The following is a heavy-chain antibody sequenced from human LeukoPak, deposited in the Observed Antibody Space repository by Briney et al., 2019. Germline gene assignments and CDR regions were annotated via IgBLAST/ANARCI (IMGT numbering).Heavy chain of an antibody. CDR3: ASGDSSTSFIIP. J-gene: IGHJ5*02. CDR2: INPNSGAT. CDR1: GYTFTGYY. D-gene: IGHD2-2*01. Sequence: ASVKVSCKASGYTFTGYYMHWVRQAPGQGLEGMGWINPNSGATDYAQKFQVRVTMTRDTSIGTAYMELSGLRSNDTAVFYCASGDSSTSFIIPWGQGTLVTVSS. V-gene: IGHV1-2*02.